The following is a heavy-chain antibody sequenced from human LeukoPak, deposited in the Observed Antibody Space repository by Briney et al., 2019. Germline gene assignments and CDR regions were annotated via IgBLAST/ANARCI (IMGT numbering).Heavy chain of an antibody. Sequence: SETLSLTCTVSGDSISSSSYYWGWIRQPPGKGLEWIGSIYYSGSTYYNPSLKSRVTISVDTSKNQFSLKLSSVTAADTAVYYCARTLSAAGRRWFDPWGQGTLVTISS. J-gene: IGHJ5*02. CDR2: IYYSGST. V-gene: IGHV4-39*07. CDR3: ARTLSAAGRRWFDP. CDR1: GDSISSSSYY. D-gene: IGHD6-13*01.